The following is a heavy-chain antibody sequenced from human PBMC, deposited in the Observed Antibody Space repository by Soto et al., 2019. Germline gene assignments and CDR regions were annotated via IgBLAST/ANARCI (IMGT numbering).Heavy chain of an antibody. CDR3: ARSVAHRSSAWGWFDP. Sequence: SETLSLTCTVSGDSISDGNYYWSWIRQPPGRGLEWIGYTSYSGGTYYSPSLRSRVSISLDTSNNRFYLNLRSVTAADTATYYCARSVAHRSSAWGWFDPWGQGTRVTVSS. V-gene: IGHV4-30-4*01. CDR1: GDSISDGNYY. CDR2: TSYSGGT. J-gene: IGHJ5*02. D-gene: IGHD2-2*01.